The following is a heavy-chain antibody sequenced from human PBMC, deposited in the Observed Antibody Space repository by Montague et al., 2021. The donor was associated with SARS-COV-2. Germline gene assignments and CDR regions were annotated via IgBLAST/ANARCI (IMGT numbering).Heavy chain of an antibody. D-gene: IGHD5-18*01. CDR1: GGSISSSDYY. V-gene: IGHV4-39*01. Sequence: SETLSLTCTVSGGSISSSDYYWGWIRQPPGKGLEWIGTIYYSGSTYYTPSLKSRVTISVDTSKNQFSLKLTSLTAADTAVYYCARSSGYNYDIYYYGMDVWGQGTTVPVSS. J-gene: IGHJ6*02. CDR3: ARSSGYNYDIYYYGMDV. CDR2: IYYSGST.